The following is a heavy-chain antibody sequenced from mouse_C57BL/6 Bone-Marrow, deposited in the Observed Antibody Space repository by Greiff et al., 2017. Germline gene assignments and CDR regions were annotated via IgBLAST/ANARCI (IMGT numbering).Heavy chain of an antibody. CDR2: IFPGSGST. Sequence: QVQLQQSGPELVKPGASVKISCKASGYTFTDYYINWVQQRPGQGLEWIGWIFPGSGSTYYNEKFTGKATLTVDKSYSTAYMMLSSLTSEDSAVYFCARELTGTFDYWGQGTTLTVSS. CDR3: ARELTGTFDY. D-gene: IGHD4-1*01. J-gene: IGHJ2*01. V-gene: IGHV1-75*01. CDR1: GYTFTDYY.